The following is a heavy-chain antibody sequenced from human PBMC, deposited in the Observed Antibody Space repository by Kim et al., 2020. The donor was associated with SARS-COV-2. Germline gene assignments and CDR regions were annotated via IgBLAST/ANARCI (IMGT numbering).Heavy chain of an antibody. D-gene: IGHD5-18*01. Sequence: ASVKVSCKACGYMFTSYGLSWVRQAPGQGLEWLGWISARYGNTNYGQKFQGRVIMTTDTSTNTAYMELWSLRSDDTAMYYCARGPYGYASFDYCAQRTLV. V-gene: IGHV1-18*04. CDR2: ISARYGNT. CDR3: ARGPYGYASFDY. CDR1: GYMFTSYG. J-gene: IGHJ4*02.